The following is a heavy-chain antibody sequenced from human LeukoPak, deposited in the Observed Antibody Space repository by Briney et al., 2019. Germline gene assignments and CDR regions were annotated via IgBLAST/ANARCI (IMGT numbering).Heavy chain of an antibody. Sequence: PSETLSLTCTVSGGSISSYYWSWIRQPPGKGLEWIGCIYYSGSTNYNPSLKSRVTISVDTSKNQFSLRLSSVTAADTAVYYCAREGDYYGSGSYYRPIGYFDYWGQGTLVTVSS. CDR3: AREGDYYGSGSYYRPIGYFDY. V-gene: IGHV4-59*01. CDR1: GGSISSYY. J-gene: IGHJ4*02. D-gene: IGHD3-10*01. CDR2: IYYSGST.